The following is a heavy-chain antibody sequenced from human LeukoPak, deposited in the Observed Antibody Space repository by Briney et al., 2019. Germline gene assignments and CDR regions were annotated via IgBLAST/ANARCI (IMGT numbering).Heavy chain of an antibody. CDR3: ARGNRSRITMVRGVITPPKH. CDR2: INPNSGGT. Sequence: ASVKVSCKASGYTFTGYYMHWVRQAPGQGLEWVGWINPNSGGTNYAQKFQGRVTMTRDTSISTAYMELSRLRSDDTAVYYCARGNRSRITMVRGVITPPKHWGQGTLVTVSS. D-gene: IGHD3-10*01. V-gene: IGHV1-2*02. J-gene: IGHJ4*02. CDR1: GYTFTGYY.